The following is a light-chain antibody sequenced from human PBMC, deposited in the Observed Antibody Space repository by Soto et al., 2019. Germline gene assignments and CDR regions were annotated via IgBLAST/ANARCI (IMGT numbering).Light chain of an antibody. V-gene: IGKV1-12*01. CDR2: GAS. CDR3: QQTSAFPRT. Sequence: DIQMTHSAASVSASVRDRLTVSCRASRDISNSLAWYQQTPGKAPKLLLRGASSLHRGVPSRFSGGGAGTEFTLTISSLQPEDFATYYCQQTSAFPRTFGQGTKVDI. J-gene: IGKJ1*01. CDR1: RDISNS.